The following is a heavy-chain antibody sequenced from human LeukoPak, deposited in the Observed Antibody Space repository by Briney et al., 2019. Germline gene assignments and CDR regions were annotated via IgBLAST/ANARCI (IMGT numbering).Heavy chain of an antibody. CDR2: INNSGST. CDR1: GGSFSGYY. J-gene: IGHJ4*02. CDR3: ARVNYYDSSGYYYGTLDY. Sequence: SETLTLTCAVYGGSFSGYYRSWIRQPPGKGLEWIGEINNSGSTNYNPSLKSRVTIIVRTTKKQFSLMQSSVTAADTAVYYCARVNYYDSSGYYYGTLDYWGEGTLVTVSS. V-gene: IGHV4-34*01. D-gene: IGHD3-22*01.